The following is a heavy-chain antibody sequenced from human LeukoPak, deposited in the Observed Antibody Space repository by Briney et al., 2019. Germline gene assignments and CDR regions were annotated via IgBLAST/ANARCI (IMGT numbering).Heavy chain of an antibody. J-gene: IGHJ4*02. V-gene: IGHV3-30*18. CDR2: ISFDGTNQ. D-gene: IGHD6-13*01. CDR3: AKDWAAAAAGTGDY. Sequence: QPGGSLRLSCATSGFTFSNYGMHWVRQAPAKGLEWVALISFDGTNQYYADSVKGRFTISRDNSKNALYLQMNSVRGEDTAVYYCAKDWAAAAAGTGDYWGQGTLVTVSS. CDR1: GFTFSNYG.